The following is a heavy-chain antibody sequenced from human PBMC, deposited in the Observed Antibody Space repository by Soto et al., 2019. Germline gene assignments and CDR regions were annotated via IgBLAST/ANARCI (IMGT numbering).Heavy chain of an antibody. CDR2: ISYDGNNK. V-gene: IGHV3-30*18. J-gene: IGHJ4*02. CDR3: AKSVYNWNDGFFDY. CDR1: GFTFITYG. D-gene: IGHD1-1*01. Sequence: PGGSLRLSCASSGFTFITYGMHWVRQAPGKGLEWVAVISYDGNNKYYADSVKGRFTISRDNSKNTLYLQMSSLRAEDTAVYYCAKSVYNWNDGFFDYWGQGTLVTVSS.